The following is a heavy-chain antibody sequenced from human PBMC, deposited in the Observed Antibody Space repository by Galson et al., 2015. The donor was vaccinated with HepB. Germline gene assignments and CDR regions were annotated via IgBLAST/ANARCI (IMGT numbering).Heavy chain of an antibody. V-gene: IGHV6-1*01. CDR3: ARGQWMNWLDP. CDR2: TYYKSKWFN. D-gene: IGHD6-19*01. Sequence: CAISGDSVSSHSGAWNWIRQSPSRGLEWLGRTYYKSKWFNGYAVSVKSRITINTDTSKNQFSLQLKYVNPEDTAVYYCARGQWMNWLDPWGRGTLVTVSS. CDR1: GDSVSSHSGA. J-gene: IGHJ5*02.